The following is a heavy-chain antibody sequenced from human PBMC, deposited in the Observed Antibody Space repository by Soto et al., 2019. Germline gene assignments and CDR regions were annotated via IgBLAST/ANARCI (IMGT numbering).Heavy chain of an antibody. CDR1: GVTFNKYG. CDR2: ISYDGNNK. J-gene: IGHJ4*02. D-gene: IGHD5-12*01. V-gene: IGHV3-30*18. Sequence: QVQLVESGGGVVQPGRSLRLSCVASGVTFNKYGMHWVRQAPGKGLEWLAVISYDGNNKHYSDSVKGRFTISRDNSKNTLYLEMNNVRTEDTAVDYCAKILGTATILDYWGQGTLVIVSS. CDR3: AKILGTATILDY.